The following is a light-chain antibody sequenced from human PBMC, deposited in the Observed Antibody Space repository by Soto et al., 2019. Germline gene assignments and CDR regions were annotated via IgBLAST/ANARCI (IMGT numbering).Light chain of an antibody. CDR3: CSPSGVV. CDR2: EGS. Sequence: QSVLTQPASVSGSPGQSITISCTGTSSDVGSYNLVSWYQQHPGKAPKLMIYEGSKRPSGVSNRFSGSKSGNTASLTISGLQAEDEADYYCCSPSGVVFGGGTKVTVL. CDR1: SSDVGSYNL. V-gene: IGLV2-23*01. J-gene: IGLJ2*01.